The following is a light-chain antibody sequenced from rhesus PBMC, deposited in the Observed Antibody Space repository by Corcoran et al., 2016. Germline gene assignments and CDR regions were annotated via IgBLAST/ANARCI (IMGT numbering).Light chain of an antibody. CDR1: QSLSNY. J-gene: IGKJ4*01. V-gene: IGKV1-25*01. CDR2: RSS. Sequence: DIQMTQSPSSLSASVGDRVTIACQASQSLSNYLTWYQQKPGKNPKLLIYRSSTLQNGIPSLFSGSGSGTDFTLTISSLQPEDFATYYCQQGYSYPLTFGGGTKVELK. CDR3: QQGYSYPLT.